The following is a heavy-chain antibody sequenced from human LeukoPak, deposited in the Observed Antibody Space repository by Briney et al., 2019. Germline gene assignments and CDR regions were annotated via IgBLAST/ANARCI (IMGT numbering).Heavy chain of an antibody. CDR3: ARGPLSMVRGVIYDY. Sequence: ASVKVSCKASGYTFTGYYMHWVRQAPGQGLEWMGWINPNSGGTNYAQKFQGRVTMTRDTSISTAYMELSRLRSDDTAVYYCARGPLSMVRGVIYDYWGQGTPVTVSS. J-gene: IGHJ4*02. D-gene: IGHD3-10*01. V-gene: IGHV1-2*02. CDR1: GYTFTGYY. CDR2: INPNSGGT.